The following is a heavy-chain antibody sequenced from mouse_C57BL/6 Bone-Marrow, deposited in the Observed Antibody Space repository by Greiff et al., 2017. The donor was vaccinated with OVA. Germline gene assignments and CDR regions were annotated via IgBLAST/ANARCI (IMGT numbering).Heavy chain of an antibody. J-gene: IGHJ2*01. CDR3: ARSHYYNYIDY. D-gene: IGHD2-12*01. CDR1: GYTFTSYG. Sequence: QVQLQQSGAELARPGASVKLSCKASGYTFTSYGISWVKQRTGQGLEWIGEIYPRSGNTYYTEKFKGKATLSADKSSSTAYMELRSLTSEDSAVYFCARSHYYNYIDYWGQGTTLTVSS. V-gene: IGHV1-81*01. CDR2: IYPRSGNT.